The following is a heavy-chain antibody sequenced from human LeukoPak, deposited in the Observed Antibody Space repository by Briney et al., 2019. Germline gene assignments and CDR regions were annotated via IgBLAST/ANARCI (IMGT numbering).Heavy chain of an antibody. Sequence: SETLSLTCTVSGGSISSYYWSWIRQPPGKGLEWIGYIYYSGSTNYNPSLKSRVTISVDTSKNQFSLKLSSVTAADMAVYYCARDPEYYYDSSGYSVWGQGTLVTVSS. D-gene: IGHD3-22*01. J-gene: IGHJ4*02. CDR2: IYYSGST. CDR3: ARDPEYYYDSSGYSV. V-gene: IGHV4-59*01. CDR1: GGSISSYY.